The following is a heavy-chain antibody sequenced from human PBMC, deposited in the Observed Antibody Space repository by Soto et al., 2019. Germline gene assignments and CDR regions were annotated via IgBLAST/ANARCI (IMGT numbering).Heavy chain of an antibody. Sequence: GGSLRLSCAASGFTFSDYYMSWIRQAPGKGLEWVSYISSSGSTKYYADSVKGRFTISRDNAKNSLYLQMNSLRAEDTAVYYCARDVAAAGKDAFDIWGQGTMVTVSS. D-gene: IGHD6-13*01. CDR2: ISSSGSTK. CDR1: GFTFSDYY. V-gene: IGHV3-11*01. J-gene: IGHJ3*02. CDR3: ARDVAAAGKDAFDI.